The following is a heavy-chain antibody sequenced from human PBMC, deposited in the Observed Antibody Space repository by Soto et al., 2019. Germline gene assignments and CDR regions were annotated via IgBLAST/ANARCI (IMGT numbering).Heavy chain of an antibody. Sequence: PSATWSLTCIVPGYSVRSSDYYWAWIRQPPGPGLEWIGSMLYSGLTYYNPSLKSRVTLSVDTSKNQFSVRLNSVTASDTAVYYCSPGTVSLRGAYGIQVWGPGT. V-gene: IGHV4-39*01. J-gene: IGHJ3*01. CDR1: GYSVRSSDYY. D-gene: IGHD3-16*01. CDR2: MLYSGLT. CDR3: SPGTVSLRGAYGIQV.